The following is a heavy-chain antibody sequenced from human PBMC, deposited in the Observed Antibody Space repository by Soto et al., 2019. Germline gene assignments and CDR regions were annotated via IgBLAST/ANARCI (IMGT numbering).Heavy chain of an antibody. J-gene: IGHJ5*02. Sequence: EVQLVESGGGLVQPGGSLRLSCAASGFTFSSYSMNWVRQAPGKGLEWVSYISSSSSTIYYADSVKGRFTISRDNAQNSLYLRMNSLAAEDTDVYYGAIDGGPWLNWFDPWGRGTLVTVSS. CDR2: ISSSSSTI. D-gene: IGHD2-15*01. CDR3: AIDGGPWLNWFDP. V-gene: IGHV3-48*01. CDR1: GFTFSSYS.